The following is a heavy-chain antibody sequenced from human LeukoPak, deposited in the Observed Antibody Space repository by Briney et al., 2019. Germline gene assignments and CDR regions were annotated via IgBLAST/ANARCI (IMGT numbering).Heavy chain of an antibody. CDR1: GGSFSGYY. CDR2: INHSGST. CDR3: ARHDPQDYGDYDFHFF. J-gene: IGHJ3*01. Sequence: SETLSLTCAVYGGSFSGYYWSWIRQPPGKGLEWIGEINHSGSTNYNPSLKSRVTISVDTSKNQFSLKLSSVTAADTAVYYCARHDPQDYGDYDFHFFWGQGTMVTVSS. V-gene: IGHV4-34*01. D-gene: IGHD4-17*01.